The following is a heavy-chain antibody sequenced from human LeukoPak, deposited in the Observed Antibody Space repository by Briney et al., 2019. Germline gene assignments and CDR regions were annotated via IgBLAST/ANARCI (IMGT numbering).Heavy chain of an antibody. J-gene: IGHJ6*04. CDR3: ARDPGYESWSPFWGGMDV. Sequence: GGSLRLSCAASGFTFSSSWMHWVRQAPGKGLVWVSRITRDGSSTTYADSVKGRFTTSRDKAKNTLYLQMDSLRDDDTAVYYCARDPGYESWSPFWGGMDVWGNGTTVTVSS. D-gene: IGHD3-16*01. V-gene: IGHV3-74*01. CDR2: ITRDGSST. CDR1: GFTFSSSW.